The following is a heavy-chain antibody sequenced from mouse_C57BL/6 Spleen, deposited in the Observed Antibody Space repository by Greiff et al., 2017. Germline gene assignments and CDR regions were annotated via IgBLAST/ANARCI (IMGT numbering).Heavy chain of an antibody. D-gene: IGHD1-1*01. V-gene: IGHV1-69*01. CDR1: GYTFTSYW. CDR2: IDPSDSYT. Sequence: QVQLQQPGAELVMPGASVKLSCKASGYTFTSYWMHWVKQRPGQGLEWIGEIDPSDSYTNYNQKFKGKSTLTVDKSSSTAYMQLSSLTSEDSAVYYCARAGSSYVGYFDVWGTGTTVTVSS. CDR3: ARAGSSYVGYFDV. J-gene: IGHJ1*03.